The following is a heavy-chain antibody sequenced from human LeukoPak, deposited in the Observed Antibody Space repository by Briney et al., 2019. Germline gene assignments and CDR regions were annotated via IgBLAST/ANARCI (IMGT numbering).Heavy chain of an antibody. J-gene: IGHJ4*02. CDR3: AKDGRSGSYLGTFDY. D-gene: IGHD1-26*01. CDR2: ISYDGSNK. CDR1: GFTFSSYG. V-gene: IGHV3-30*18. Sequence: GGSLRLSCAASGFTFSSYGMHWVRQAPGKGLEWVAVISYDGSNKYYADSVKGRFTISRDSSKNTLYLQMNSLRAEDTAVYYCAKDGRSGSYLGTFDYWGQGTLVTVSS.